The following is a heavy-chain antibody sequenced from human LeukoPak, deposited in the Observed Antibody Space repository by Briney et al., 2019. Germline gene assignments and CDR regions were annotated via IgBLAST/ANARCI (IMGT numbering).Heavy chain of an antibody. CDR1: GFTFSSYG. CDR3: ARGRITMVRGVNTPYYLDY. J-gene: IGHJ4*02. CDR2: IWYDGSNK. V-gene: IGHV3-33*01. Sequence: PGGSLRLSCAASGFTFSSYGMHWVRQAPGKGLEWVAVIWYDGSNKYYADSVKGRFTISRDNSKNTLYLQMNSLRAEDTAVYYCARGRITMVRGVNTPYYLDYWGQGTLVTVSS. D-gene: IGHD3-10*01.